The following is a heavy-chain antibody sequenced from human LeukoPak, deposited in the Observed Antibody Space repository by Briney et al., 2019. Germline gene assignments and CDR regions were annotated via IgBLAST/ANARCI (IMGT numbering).Heavy chain of an antibody. V-gene: IGHV4-30-2*01. CDR1: GGSISSGGYS. J-gene: IGHJ2*01. Sequence: NTSETLSLTCTVSGGSISSGGYSWSWIRQPPGKGLEWIGNIYHTESTYYNPSLKSRVTMSIDRSKNQFSLQLNSVTAADTAVYYCAREYYGAYTYRYFDLWGRGTLVTVSS. CDR3: AREYYGAYTYRYFDL. D-gene: IGHD4-17*01. CDR2: IYHTEST.